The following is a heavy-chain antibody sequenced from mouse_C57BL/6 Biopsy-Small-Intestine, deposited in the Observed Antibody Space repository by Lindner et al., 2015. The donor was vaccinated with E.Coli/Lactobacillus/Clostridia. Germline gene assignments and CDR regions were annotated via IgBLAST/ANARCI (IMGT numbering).Heavy chain of an antibody. CDR2: INPNNGGT. J-gene: IGHJ2*01. D-gene: IGHD4-1*01. CDR1: GYTFTDYN. V-gene: IGHV1-22*01. CDR3: ARLWDALRVFDY. Sequence: EVQLQESGPELVKPGASVKMSCKASGYTFTDYNMHWVKQSHGKSLEWIGYINPNNGGTSYNQKFKGKATLTVNKSSSTAYMELRSLTSEDSAVYYCARLWDALRVFDYWGQGTTLTVSS.